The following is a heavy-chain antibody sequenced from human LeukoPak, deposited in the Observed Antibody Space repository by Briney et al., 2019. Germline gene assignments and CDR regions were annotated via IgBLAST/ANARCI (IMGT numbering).Heavy chain of an antibody. CDR1: GGSISGYY. CDR2: IHYTGRT. CDR3: ARHKDGGSWPLDY. Sequence: PSETLSLTCTVSGGSISGYYGIGIRQPPGKTREGSAHIHYTGRTTYHPSLQSRVTMSLDTSRNQFSLNLNSVSATATAVYYCARHKDGGSWPLDYWGAGTLVTVSS. V-gene: IGHV4-59*08. J-gene: IGHJ4*02. D-gene: IGHD1-26*01.